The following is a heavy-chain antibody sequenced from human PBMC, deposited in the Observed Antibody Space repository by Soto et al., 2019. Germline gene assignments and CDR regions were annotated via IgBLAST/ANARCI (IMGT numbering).Heavy chain of an antibody. CDR2: LNGNGDHT. D-gene: IGHD3-16*01. Sequence: EEQLLESGGDLVRPGGSLKLSCEGSGFSFEKHAMSWVRQAPGKGLEWVAGLNGNGDHTYYAPSVRGRFTISRDNSKKKVFLQMKSLGADDTGVYYCARFPTLAVPDALILALWSQGTRVTVSS. CDR1: GFSFEKHA. V-gene: IGHV3-23*01. CDR3: ARFPTLAVPDALILAL. J-gene: IGHJ4*02.